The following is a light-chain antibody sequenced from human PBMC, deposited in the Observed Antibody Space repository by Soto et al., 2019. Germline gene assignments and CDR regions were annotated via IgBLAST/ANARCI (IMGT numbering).Light chain of an antibody. V-gene: IGLV1-44*01. CDR2: NNN. Sequence: QSVLTQPPSASGTPGQSVTISCSGSSSNIGSNPVNWYQQVPGTGPKLLIYNNNQRPSGVPDRFSGSKSGTSASLAISGLQAEDEADYYCAAWDDSVNGPVFGGGTELTLL. CDR1: SSNIGSNP. J-gene: IGLJ2*01. CDR3: AAWDDSVNGPV.